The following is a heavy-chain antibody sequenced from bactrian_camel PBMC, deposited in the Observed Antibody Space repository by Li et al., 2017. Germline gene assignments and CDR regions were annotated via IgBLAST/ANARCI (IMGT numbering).Heavy chain of an antibody. CDR1: GYPVSSYC. V-gene: IGHV3-3*01. D-gene: IGHD6*01. Sequence: HVQLVESGGGSVKAGGSLKLSCVMSGYPVSSYCMAWFRQAPGKEREGVAAIDSGSDRRTTYADFVKGRFAISRDNTKTTVYLQMNSLKPEDTATYYCAADRGFSHETVVTGTTLPTGARGPRSPSP. CDR2: IDSGSDRRT. J-gene: IGHJ4*01. CDR3: AADRGFSHETVVTGTTLPT.